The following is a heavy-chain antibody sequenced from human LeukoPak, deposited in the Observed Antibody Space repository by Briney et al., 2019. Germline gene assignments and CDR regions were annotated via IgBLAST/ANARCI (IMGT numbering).Heavy chain of an antibody. D-gene: IGHD3-9*01. V-gene: IGHV3-74*01. J-gene: IGHJ6*03. Sequence: GGSLRLSCAASGFTFSRYWMHWVRQAPGKGLVWVSRINSDGSSTSYADSVKGRFTISRDNAKNTLYLQMNSLRAEDTAVYYCEGILTGPDYYYMDVWGKGTTVTVSS. CDR1: GFTFSRYW. CDR3: EGILTGPDYYYMDV. CDR2: INSDGSST.